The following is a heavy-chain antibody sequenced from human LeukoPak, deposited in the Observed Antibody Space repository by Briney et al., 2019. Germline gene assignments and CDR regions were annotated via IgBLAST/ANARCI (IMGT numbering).Heavy chain of an antibody. V-gene: IGHV3-7*03. Sequence: GGSLRLSCAASGFTFSSYWMTWVRQAPGKGLEWVANIKKDGSESYYVDSVKGRFTISRDNSKNTLYLQMNSLRAEDTAVYYCARHGGYYYYYMDVWGKGTTVTVSS. CDR3: ARHGGYYYYYMDV. D-gene: IGHD3-10*01. J-gene: IGHJ6*03. CDR1: GFTFSSYW. CDR2: IKKDGSES.